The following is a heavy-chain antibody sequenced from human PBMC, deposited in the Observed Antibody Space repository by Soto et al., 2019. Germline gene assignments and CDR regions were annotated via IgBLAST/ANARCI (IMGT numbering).Heavy chain of an antibody. CDR3: ANRYCSGGSCYHNYYYGMDV. CDR1: GYTFTSYG. J-gene: IGHJ6*02. D-gene: IGHD2-15*01. V-gene: IGHV1-18*04. CDR2: ISAYNGNT. Sequence: ASVKVSCKASGYTFTSYGISWVRQAPGQGLEWMGWISAYNGNTNYAQKFQGRVTITADESTSTAYMELSSLRSEDTAVYYCANRYCSGGSCYHNYYYGMDVWGQGTTVTVSS.